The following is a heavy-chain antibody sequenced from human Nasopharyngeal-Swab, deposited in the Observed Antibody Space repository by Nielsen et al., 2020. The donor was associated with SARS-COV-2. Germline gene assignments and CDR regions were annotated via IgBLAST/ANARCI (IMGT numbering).Heavy chain of an antibody. CDR2: IRSKGNSYAT. Sequence: GESLKISCAASGFIFSDSAIPWVRQASGTGLEWVGRIRSKGNSYATEYAASVEGRFTISRDDSKNTAYLQMNSLMTEDTAVYYCSRCGGSCYTGKDYWGQGTLVTVSS. CDR1: GFIFSDSA. V-gene: IGHV3-73*01. CDR3: SRCGGSCYTGKDY. J-gene: IGHJ4*02. D-gene: IGHD2-15*01.